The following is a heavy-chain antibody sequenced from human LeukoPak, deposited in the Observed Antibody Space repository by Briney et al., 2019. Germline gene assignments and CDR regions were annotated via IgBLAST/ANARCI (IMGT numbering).Heavy chain of an antibody. V-gene: IGHV4-59*01. J-gene: IGHJ5*02. CDR3: ARDITRGDSGGYLAWFDP. D-gene: IGHD3-22*01. CDR2: IYYSGST. CDR1: GGSISSYY. Sequence: SETLSLTCTVSGGSISSYYWSWIRQPPGKGLEWIGYIYYSGSTNYNPSLKSRVTISVDTSKNQFSLKLSSVTAADTAVYYCARDITRGDSGGYLAWFDPWGQGTLVTVSS.